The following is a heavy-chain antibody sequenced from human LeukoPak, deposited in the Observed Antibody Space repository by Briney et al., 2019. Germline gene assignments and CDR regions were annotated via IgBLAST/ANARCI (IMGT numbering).Heavy chain of an antibody. J-gene: IGHJ4*02. CDR2: ISANSGDT. Sequence: ASVKVSCKASGYTFTGYYMHWVRQAPGQGLEWMGWISANSGDTKYAQKFQGRVTMTRDTSISTAYMELSRLRSDDTAMYYCAREISGYSDYWGQGTLVTVPS. CDR1: GYTFTGYY. V-gene: IGHV1-2*02. D-gene: IGHD3-22*01. CDR3: AREISGYSDY.